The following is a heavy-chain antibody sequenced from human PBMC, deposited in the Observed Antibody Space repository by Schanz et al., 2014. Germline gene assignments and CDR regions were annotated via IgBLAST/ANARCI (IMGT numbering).Heavy chain of an antibody. Sequence: EVQLVESGGGLVQPGGSLRLSCAASGTIFSTRSMEWVRQAPGKGLESVSHISRSGDFIYYAGSVRVRFTISRDNATNPLYLQMTSLTDEYTSAYYCSAESYGRTDVWGQGTTVTVSS. CDR2: ISRSGDFI. J-gene: IGHJ6*02. CDR1: GTIFSTRS. D-gene: IGHD3-10*01. CDR3: SAESYGRTDV. V-gene: IGHV3-48*02.